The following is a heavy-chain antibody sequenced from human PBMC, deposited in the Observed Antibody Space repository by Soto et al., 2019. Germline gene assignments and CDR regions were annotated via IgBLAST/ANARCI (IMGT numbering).Heavy chain of an antibody. J-gene: IGHJ4*02. D-gene: IGHD3-10*01. CDR1: GGTFSSYT. Sequence: QVQLVQSGAEVKKPGSSVKVSCKASGGTFSSYTISWVRQAPGQGLEWMGRIIPILGIANYAQKFQGRVTIPADKSTSTAYMVLCSLRSEDTAVYYCAREEYYYGSGAFFDYWGQGTLVTVSS. V-gene: IGHV1-69*02. CDR3: AREEYYYGSGAFFDY. CDR2: IIPILGIA.